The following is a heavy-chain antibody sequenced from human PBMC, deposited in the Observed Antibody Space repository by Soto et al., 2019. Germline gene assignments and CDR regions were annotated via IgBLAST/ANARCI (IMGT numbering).Heavy chain of an antibody. V-gene: IGHV1-46*01. J-gene: IGHJ6*02. Sequence: ASVKVSCKASGYTFTSYYMHWVRQAPGQGLEWMGIINPSGGSTSYAQKFQGRVTMTRDTSTSTVYMELSSLRSEDTAVYYCAREEWYYYGSGSYYNSIEYYYYGMDVWGQGTTVTVSS. D-gene: IGHD3-10*01. CDR1: GYTFTSYY. CDR3: AREEWYYYGSGSYYNSIEYYYYGMDV. CDR2: INPSGGST.